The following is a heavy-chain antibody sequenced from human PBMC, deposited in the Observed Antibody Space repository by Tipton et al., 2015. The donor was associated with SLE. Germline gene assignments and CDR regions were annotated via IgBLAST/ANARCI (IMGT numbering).Heavy chain of an antibody. CDR1: GGSISSYY. D-gene: IGHD5-12*01. Sequence: LRLSCTVSGGSISSYYWGWFRQPPGKGLEWIGSIYYSGSTYYNPSLKSRVTISVDTSKNQFSLKLSSVTAADTAVYYCARHAGGYDFEDYFDYWGQGTLVTVSS. J-gene: IGHJ4*02. CDR3: ARHAGGYDFEDYFDY. CDR2: IYYSGST. V-gene: IGHV4-39*07.